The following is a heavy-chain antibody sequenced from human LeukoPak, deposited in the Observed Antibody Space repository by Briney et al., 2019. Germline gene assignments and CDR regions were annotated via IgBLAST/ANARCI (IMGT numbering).Heavy chain of an antibody. J-gene: IGHJ4*02. CDR3: ARSGGETYYDILTGYYTPYYFDY. Sequence: GGSLRLSCAASGFTFSSYSMNWVRQAPGKGLEWVSSISSSSSYIYYADSVKGRFTISRDNAKNSLYLQMNSLRAEDTAVYYCARSGGETYYDILTGYYTPYYFDYWGQGTLVTVSS. CDR2: ISSSSSYI. CDR1: GFTFSSYS. D-gene: IGHD3-9*01. V-gene: IGHV3-21*01.